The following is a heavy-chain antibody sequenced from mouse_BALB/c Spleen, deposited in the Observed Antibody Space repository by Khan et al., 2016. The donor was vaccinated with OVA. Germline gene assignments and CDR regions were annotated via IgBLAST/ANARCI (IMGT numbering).Heavy chain of an antibody. CDR2: IWSVGST. D-gene: IGHD2-14*01. V-gene: IGHV2-2*02. Sequence: QVQLKQSGPGLVQPSQSLSITCTVSGFSFTSYGVHWVRQSPGKGLEWLGVIWSVGSTDYNAALISRLNISKDNSKSQAFFQMTRLQLNDTTIKYCARIYGYDEGLAYWGQGTLATVSA. CDR1: GFSFTSYG. J-gene: IGHJ3*01. CDR3: ARIYGYDEGLAY.